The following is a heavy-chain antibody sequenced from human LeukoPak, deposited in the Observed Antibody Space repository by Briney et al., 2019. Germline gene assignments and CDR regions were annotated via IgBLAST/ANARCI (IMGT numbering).Heavy chain of an antibody. D-gene: IGHD3-22*01. Sequence: PGGSLRLSCAASGFTFSSYGMHWVRQAPGKGLEWVAVIWSDGSKKYYAESVKGRFIISRDNSKNTLYLQMNSLRAEDTAVYYCAKVKGYDSSGYYRYYFDYWGQGTLVTVSS. CDR3: AKVKGYDSSGYYRYYFDY. CDR2: IWSDGSKK. CDR1: GFTFSSYG. V-gene: IGHV3-30*02. J-gene: IGHJ4*02.